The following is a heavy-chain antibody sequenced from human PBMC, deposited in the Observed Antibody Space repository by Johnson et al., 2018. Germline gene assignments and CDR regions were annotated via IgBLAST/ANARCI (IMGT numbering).Heavy chain of an antibody. CDR3: ARELRFLGPNSFDI. J-gene: IGHJ3*02. D-gene: IGHD3-3*01. V-gene: IGHV1-69*01. Sequence: QVQLVQSGAEVKKPGSSVKVSCKASGGTFSSYAISWVRQAPGQGLEWMGGIIPIFVTANYAKKFQGRVTITADESTSTAYMELSSLRSEDTAVYYCARELRFLGPNSFDIWGQGTMVTVSS. CDR1: GGTFSSYA. CDR2: IIPIFVTA.